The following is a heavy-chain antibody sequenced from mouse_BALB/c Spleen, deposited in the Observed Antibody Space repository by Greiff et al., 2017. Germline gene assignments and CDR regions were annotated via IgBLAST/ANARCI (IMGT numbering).Heavy chain of an antibody. J-gene: IGHJ4*01. Sequence: QVQLQQSGPELVKPGASVKMSCKASGYTFTSYVMHWVKQRPGQGLEWIGNIYPSDSYTNYNQKFKDKATLTVDKSSSTAYMQLSSPTSEDSAVYYCTRPNWHYAMDYWGQGTSVTVSS. D-gene: IGHD4-1*01. CDR1: GYTFTSYV. V-gene: IGHV1-69*02. CDR2: IYPSDSYT. CDR3: TRPNWHYAMDY.